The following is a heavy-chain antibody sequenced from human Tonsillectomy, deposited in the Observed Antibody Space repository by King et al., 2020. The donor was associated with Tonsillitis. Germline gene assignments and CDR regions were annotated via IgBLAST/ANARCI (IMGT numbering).Heavy chain of an antibody. D-gene: IGHD3-22*01. V-gene: IGHV3-23*04. CDR1: GFTFSSYA. J-gene: IGHJ4*02. CDR3: AKDLYDSSGYHFDC. CDR2: IIGSGVIT. Sequence: VQLVESGGALVQPGGSLRLSCAASGFTFSSYAMNWVRQAPGKGLEWVSTIIGSGVITYNADSVKGRFTISRDNSKNTLYLQMNSLRAEDTAVYYCAKDLYDSSGYHFDCWGQGTLVTVSS.